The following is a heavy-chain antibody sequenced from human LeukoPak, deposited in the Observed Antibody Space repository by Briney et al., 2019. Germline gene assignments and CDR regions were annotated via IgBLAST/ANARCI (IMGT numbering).Heavy chain of an antibody. CDR2: ISAYNGNT. CDR3: ARGRVYGSGSYYYYYMDV. D-gene: IGHD3-10*01. J-gene: IGHJ6*03. Sequence: GASVKVSCKASGYTFTSYGISWVRQAPGQGLEWMGWISAYNGNTNYAQKLQGRVTMTTDTSTSTAYMELRSLRSDDTAVYYCARGRVYGSGSYYYYYMDVWGKGTTVTVSS. CDR1: GYTFTSYG. V-gene: IGHV1-18*01.